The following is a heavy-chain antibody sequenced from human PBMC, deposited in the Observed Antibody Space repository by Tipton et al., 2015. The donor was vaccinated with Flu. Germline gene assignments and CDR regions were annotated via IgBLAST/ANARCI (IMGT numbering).Heavy chain of an antibody. V-gene: IGHV4-59*12. Sequence: TLSLTCTVSGGSITSYYWSWIRQPPGKALEWLGYISYSGNANYNPSLKSRVTMSVDTSKNQFSLNLTSVTAADTAVYYCARDVVVVPASIAMDVWGQGTTVTVSS. CDR2: ISYSGNA. D-gene: IGHD2-2*01. J-gene: IGHJ6*02. CDR3: ARDVVVVPASIAMDV. CDR1: GGSITSYY.